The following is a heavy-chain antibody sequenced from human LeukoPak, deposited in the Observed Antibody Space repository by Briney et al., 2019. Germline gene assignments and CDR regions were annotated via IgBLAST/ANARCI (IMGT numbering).Heavy chain of an antibody. CDR3: ARPNYYDNSGAAFDI. Sequence: GASVKVSCKASGYTXTNYDISWVRQAPGQGLEWMGWISGYHGNTNYAQKFQGRVTMTTDTSTSTAYMELRGLRSDDTAVYYCARPNYYDNSGAAFDIWGQGTMVTVSS. D-gene: IGHD3-22*01. V-gene: IGHV1-18*01. CDR1: GYTXTNYD. J-gene: IGHJ3*02. CDR2: ISGYHGNT.